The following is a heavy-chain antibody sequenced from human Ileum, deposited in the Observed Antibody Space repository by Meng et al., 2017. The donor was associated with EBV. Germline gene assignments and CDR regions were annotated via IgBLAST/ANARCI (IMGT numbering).Heavy chain of an antibody. CDR1: GDSMTNNNW. CDR2: IYHSGST. D-gene: IGHD2-8*01. V-gene: IGHV4-4*02. CDR3: ARTGVGLAFDY. Sequence: QVHLRESGPGLGEASGTLALTCGVAGDSMTNNNWWTWVRQPPGKGLEWIGEIYHSGSTNYNPSLQSRATISVDMSKKQFSLKLRSVTAADTAVYYCARTGVGLAFDYWGLGTLVTVSS. J-gene: IGHJ4*02.